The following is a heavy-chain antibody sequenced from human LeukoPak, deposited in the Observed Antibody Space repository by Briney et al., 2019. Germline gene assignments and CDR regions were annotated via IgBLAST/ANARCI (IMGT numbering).Heavy chain of an antibody. V-gene: IGHV4-34*01. CDR3: ARGFEGSGSLKYSHLGFDP. CDR1: GGSFSGYY. Sequence: SETLSLTCAVYGGSFSGYYWSWIRQPPGKGLEWIGEINLSGSTNYNPSLKSRVTISVDTSKNQFSLKLSSVTAADTAVYYCARGFEGSGSLKYSHLGFDPWGQGTLVTVSS. J-gene: IGHJ5*02. D-gene: IGHD3-10*01. CDR2: INLSGST.